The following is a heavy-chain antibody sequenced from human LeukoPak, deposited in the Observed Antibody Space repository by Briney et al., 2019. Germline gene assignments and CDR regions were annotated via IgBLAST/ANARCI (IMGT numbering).Heavy chain of an antibody. J-gene: IGHJ4*02. CDR2: NNGGGGSA. CDR3: AKATVAYCSGDNCHPLDY. Sequence: GGPQTLSCAASGFTFSNYAMIWLRQSPGKALEWVSSNNGGGGSAFSADAVKGRVTITSSNYKTTMYLQMNRHRAEDAAVYYCAKATVAYCSGDNCHPLDYWGQGTLVTVSS. D-gene: IGHD2-21*01. V-gene: IGHV3-23*01. CDR1: GFTFSNYA.